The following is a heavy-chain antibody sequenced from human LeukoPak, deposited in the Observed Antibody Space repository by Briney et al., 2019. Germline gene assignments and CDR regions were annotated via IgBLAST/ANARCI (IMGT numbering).Heavy chain of an antibody. CDR2: ISSSSSSI. J-gene: IGHJ4*02. D-gene: IGHD6-13*01. V-gene: IGHV3-48*02. CDR3: AREYRSSWYYFDS. CDR1: GFTFSNYW. Sequence: GGSLRLSCAASGFTFSNYWMSWVRQAPGKGLEWVSYISSSSSSIYYADSVEGRFTISRDNAKNSLFLQMDSLRDEDTAVYYCAREYRSSWYYFDSWGQGTLVTVSS.